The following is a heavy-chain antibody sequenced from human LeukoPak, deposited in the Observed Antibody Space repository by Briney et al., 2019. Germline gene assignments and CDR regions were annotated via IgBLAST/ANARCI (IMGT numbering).Heavy chain of an antibody. CDR1: GGSISSYY. Sequence: SETLSLTCTVSGGSISSYYWNWIRQPPGKGLERIGYIYYSGSTNYNPSLKSRVTISVDTSKNQFSLKLSSVTAADTAVYYCARAVSSRTNWYFDLWGRGTLVTVSS. V-gene: IGHV4-59*01. CDR2: IYYSGST. J-gene: IGHJ2*01. D-gene: IGHD2-2*01. CDR3: ARAVSSRTNWYFDL.